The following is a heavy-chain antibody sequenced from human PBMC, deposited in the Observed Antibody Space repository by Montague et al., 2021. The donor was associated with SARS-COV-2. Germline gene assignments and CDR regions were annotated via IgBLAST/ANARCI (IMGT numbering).Heavy chain of an antibody. D-gene: IGHD3-3*01. CDR3: ARASITIFGVDDYGMDV. CDR2: IYTSGST. CDR1: GGSISSGSYY. Sequence: TLSLTCAVSGGSISSGSYYWSWIRQPAGKGLEWIGRIYTSGSTNYNPSLKSRVTISVDTSKNQFYLKLSSVTAADTAVYYCARASITIFGVDDYGMDVWGQGTTVTVSS. V-gene: IGHV4-61*02. J-gene: IGHJ6*02.